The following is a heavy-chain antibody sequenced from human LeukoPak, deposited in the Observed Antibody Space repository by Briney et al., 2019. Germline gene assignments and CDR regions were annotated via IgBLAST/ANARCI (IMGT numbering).Heavy chain of an antibody. Sequence: GGSLRLSCAASGFTFSTYSMKWVRQAPGKGREWVSYICSSSGTIYYADSVKGRFTISRDNAKNSLYLQMNGLRDEDTAVYYCARDQSDYYGSGSYSEGSYWGQGTLVTVSS. CDR3: ARDQSDYYGSGSYSEGSY. J-gene: IGHJ4*02. CDR2: ICSSSGTI. V-gene: IGHV3-48*02. D-gene: IGHD3-10*01. CDR1: GFTFSTYS.